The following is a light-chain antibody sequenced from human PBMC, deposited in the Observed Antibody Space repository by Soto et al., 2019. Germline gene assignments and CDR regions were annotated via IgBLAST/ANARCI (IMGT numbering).Light chain of an antibody. Sequence: EIVMTQSPATLSVSPGERNTLYCRATQSLSGNLAWYQQKPGQAPRLLIYGASVRATGIPARFSGSGSGTEFTLTISSLLSEDFAVYYCQQYNDWPRTFGQGTKV. CDR1: QSLSGN. V-gene: IGKV3-15*01. CDR2: GAS. CDR3: QQYNDWPRT. J-gene: IGKJ1*01.